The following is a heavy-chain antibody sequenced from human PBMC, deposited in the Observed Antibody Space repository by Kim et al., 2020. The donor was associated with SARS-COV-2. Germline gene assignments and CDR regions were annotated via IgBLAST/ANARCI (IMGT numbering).Heavy chain of an antibody. CDR3: AFLPDIVVVPAATYYYYYGMDV. CDR1: GGTFSSYA. V-gene: IGHV1-69*13. CDR2: IIPIFGTT. D-gene: IGHD2-2*01. J-gene: IGHJ6*02. Sequence: SVKVSCKASGGTFSSYAISWVRQAPGQGLEWMGGIIPIFGTTNYAQKFQGRVTITADESTSTAYMELSSLRSEDTAVYYCAFLPDIVVVPAATYYYYYGMDVWGQGTTVTVSS.